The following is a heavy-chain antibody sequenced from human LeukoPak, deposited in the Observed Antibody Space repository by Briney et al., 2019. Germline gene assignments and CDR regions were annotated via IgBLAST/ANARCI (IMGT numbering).Heavy chain of an antibody. CDR3: ARDLQLYFDY. Sequence: GGSLRLSCAASGFTFSSYWMRCVRQAPGKGLEWVSVIYSGGSTYYADSVKGRFTISRDNSKNTLYLQMNSLRAEDTAVYYCARDLQLYFDYWGQGTLVTVSS. D-gene: IGHD6-13*01. CDR1: GFTFSSYW. J-gene: IGHJ4*02. CDR2: IYSGGST. V-gene: IGHV3-66*01.